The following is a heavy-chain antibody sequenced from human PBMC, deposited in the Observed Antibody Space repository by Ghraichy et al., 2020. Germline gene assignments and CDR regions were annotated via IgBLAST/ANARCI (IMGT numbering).Heavy chain of an antibody. CDR2: IYYSGST. J-gene: IGHJ3*02. CDR3: ARVGGYTLGAFDI. D-gene: IGHD3-22*01. CDR1: GGSISSYD. V-gene: IGHV4-59*01. Sequence: GSLRLSCTVSGGSISSYDWSWIRQPPGKRLEWIGYIYYSGSTNYNPSLKSRVTISRDTSKNQFSLKLSSVTAADTAVYYCARVGGYTLGAFDIWGQGTMVTVSS.